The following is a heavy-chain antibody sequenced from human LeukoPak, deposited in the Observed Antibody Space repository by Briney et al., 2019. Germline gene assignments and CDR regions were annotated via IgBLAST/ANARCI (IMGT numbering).Heavy chain of an antibody. D-gene: IGHD6-19*01. J-gene: IGHJ4*02. CDR2: ISSSSSYI. CDR1: GFTFSSYS. CDR3: ARVARIAVAGTGFDY. V-gene: IGHV3-21*01. Sequence: GRSLRLSCAASGFTFSSYSMNWVRQAPGKGLEWVSSISSSSSYIYYADSVKGRFTISRDNAKNSLYLQMNSLRAEDTAVYYCARVARIAVAGTGFDYWGQGTLVTVSS.